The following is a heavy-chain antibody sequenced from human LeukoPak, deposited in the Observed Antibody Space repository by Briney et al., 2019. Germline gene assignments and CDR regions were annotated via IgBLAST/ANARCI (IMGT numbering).Heavy chain of an antibody. V-gene: IGHV1-69*01. CDR3: ARGVRNSGSYYVDY. J-gene: IGHJ4*02. CDR2: IIPIFGTA. CDR1: GDTFINYA. D-gene: IGHD1-26*01. Sequence: SVKVSCKASGDTFINYAFSWVRQAPGQGLEWMGGIIPIFGTANYAQKFQGRVTITADESTSTAYMELSSLRSEDTAAYYCARGVRNSGSYYVDYWGQGTLVTVSS.